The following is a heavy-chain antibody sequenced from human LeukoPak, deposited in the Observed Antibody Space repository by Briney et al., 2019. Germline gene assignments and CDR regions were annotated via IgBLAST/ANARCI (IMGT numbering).Heavy chain of an antibody. V-gene: IGHV3-23*01. CDR2: ISGSGGST. D-gene: IGHD2-2*01. Sequence: GGSLRLSCAASGFPFSSYAMSWVRQAPGKGLEWVSSISGSGGSTHYADSVKGRFTISRDNSKNTLYLQMNSLRAEDTAVHYCAKAIVVVPGAIDYWGQGTLVTVSS. CDR1: GFPFSSYA. CDR3: AKAIVVVPGAIDY. J-gene: IGHJ4*02.